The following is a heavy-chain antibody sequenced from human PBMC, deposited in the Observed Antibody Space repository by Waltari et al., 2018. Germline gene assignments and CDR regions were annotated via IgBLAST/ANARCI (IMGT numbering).Heavy chain of an antibody. Sequence: DVQLAESGGGLVQPGRSLRLSCTTSGSTFVAYSMNWVRQAPGQGLEWVGFIRSKAYGETTDYAASVRGRFTISRDDSKSIAYLQMNSLKTEDTAIYFCARDLMYGEHPLFDRWGQGTLVTVSS. V-gene: IGHV3-49*04. D-gene: IGHD4-17*01. CDR1: GSTFVAYS. CDR2: IRSKAYGETT. CDR3: ARDLMYGEHPLFDR. J-gene: IGHJ5*02.